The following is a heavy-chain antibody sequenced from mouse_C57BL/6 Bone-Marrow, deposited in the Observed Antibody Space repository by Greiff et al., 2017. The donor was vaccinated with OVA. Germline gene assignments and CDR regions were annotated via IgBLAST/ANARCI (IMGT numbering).Heavy chain of an antibody. D-gene: IGHD2-4*01. CDR1: GYAFTNYL. CDR2: INPGSGGT. V-gene: IGHV1-54*01. J-gene: IGHJ3*01. CDR3: ARGEGLRRRAWFAY. Sequence: QVQLQQSGAELVRPGTSVKVSCKASGYAFTNYLIEWVKQRPGQGLEWIGVINPGSGGTNYNEKFKGKATLTAAKSSSTAYMQLSSLTSEDSAVYFCARGEGLRRRAWFAYWGQGTLVTVSA.